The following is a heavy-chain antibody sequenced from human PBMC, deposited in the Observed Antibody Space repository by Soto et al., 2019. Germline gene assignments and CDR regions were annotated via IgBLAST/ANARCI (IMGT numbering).Heavy chain of an antibody. CDR1: GFIFNDYA. CDR2: ISWNSGYI. V-gene: IGHV3-9*01. Sequence: EVELVESGGGLVQPGRSLRLSCAASGFIFNDYAMHWVQQVPGKGLEWVSGISWNSGYIGYADSVKGRFTISRDNPKNSLYLQMNSLRSEDTALYYCAKVSSSSGYFQHWGQGTLVTVSS. J-gene: IGHJ1*01. CDR3: AKVSSSSGYFQH. D-gene: IGHD6-6*01.